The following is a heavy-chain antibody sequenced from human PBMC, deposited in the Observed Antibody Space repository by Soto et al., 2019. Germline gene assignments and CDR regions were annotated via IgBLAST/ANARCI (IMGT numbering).Heavy chain of an antibody. V-gene: IGHV4-34*01. CDR2: INHSGST. J-gene: IGHJ4*02. Sequence: SSETLSLTCAVYGGSFSGYYWSWIRQPPGKGLEWIGEINHSGSTNYNPSLKSRVTISVDTSKNQFSLKLSSVTAADTAVYYCARRGLPPTQSIAARSPLDYWGQGTLVTVSS. CDR3: ARRGLPPTQSIAARSPLDY. CDR1: GGSFSGYY. D-gene: IGHD6-6*01.